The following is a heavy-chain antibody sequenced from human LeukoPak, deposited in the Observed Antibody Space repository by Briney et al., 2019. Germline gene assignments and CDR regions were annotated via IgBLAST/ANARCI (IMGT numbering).Heavy chain of an antibody. CDR2: INPSGDST. D-gene: IGHD1-26*01. Sequence: ASGKVSCKASGYTFTSYYMHWVRQAPGQGLEWMGIINPSGDSTSYAQKFQGRVTMTRDTSTSTVYMELSSLRAEDTAVYYCARAKWQPLPDSWGQGTLVTVSS. J-gene: IGHJ4*02. V-gene: IGHV1-46*01. CDR1: GYTFTSYY. CDR3: ARAKWQPLPDS.